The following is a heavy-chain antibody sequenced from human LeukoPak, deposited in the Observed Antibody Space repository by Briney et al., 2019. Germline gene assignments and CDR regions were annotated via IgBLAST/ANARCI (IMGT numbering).Heavy chain of an antibody. CDR2: INPSDDST. V-gene: IGHV1-46*01. CDR1: GYTFTRYY. Sequence: ASVKVSCKASGYTFTRYYMHWVRQAPGRGLEWMGIINPSDDSTRYAQKFQGRVTMTKDTSTNTVYMHLSSLSSDDTAVYYCARAYYESSAYRHAVYFDYWGQGTLVTVSS. CDR3: ARAYYESSAYRHAVYFDY. D-gene: IGHD3-22*01. J-gene: IGHJ4*02.